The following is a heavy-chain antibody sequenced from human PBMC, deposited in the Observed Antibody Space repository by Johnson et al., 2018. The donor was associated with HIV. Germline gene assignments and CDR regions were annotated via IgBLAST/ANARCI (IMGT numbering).Heavy chain of an antibody. J-gene: IGHJ3*02. CDR2: ISYDGSDK. CDR1: GFTFSSYA. D-gene: IGHD5-12*01. Sequence: HVQLVESGGGLVQPGGSLRLSCAASGFTFSSYAMHWVRQAPAKGLEWVAVISYDGSDKYYADSVKGRFTISRDNSKNTLYLQMNSLRAEDTAVYYCAKDGDWDTVAHAFDIWGQGTMVTVSS. V-gene: IGHV3-30*04. CDR3: AKDGDWDTVAHAFDI.